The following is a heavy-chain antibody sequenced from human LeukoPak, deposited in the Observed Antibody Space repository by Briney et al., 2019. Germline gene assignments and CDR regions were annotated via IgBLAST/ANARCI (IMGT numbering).Heavy chain of an antibody. Sequence: SETLSLTCTVSGGSISSGDYYWSWIRQHPEKGLEWIGYTFYSGSTYYNPSLRSRVTISVDTSKNQFSLKLSSVTAADTAVYYCARAIRGRMIVVPVDTRFDPWGQGILVTVSS. CDR2: TFYSGST. V-gene: IGHV4-31*03. J-gene: IGHJ5*02. CDR3: ARAIRGRMIVVPVDTRFDP. D-gene: IGHD3-22*01. CDR1: GGSISSGDYY.